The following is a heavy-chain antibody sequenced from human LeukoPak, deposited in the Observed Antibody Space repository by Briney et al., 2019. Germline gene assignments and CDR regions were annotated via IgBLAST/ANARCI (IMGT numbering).Heavy chain of an antibody. CDR2: INHSGST. D-gene: IGHD3-10*01. Sequence: PSETLSLTCAVYGGSFSGYYWSWIRQLPGKGLEWIGEINHSGSTNYNPSLKSRVTISVDTSKNQFSLKLSSVTAADTAVYYCARYRPHYYYSSGSHRRNWFDPWGQGTLVTVSS. CDR1: GGSFSGYY. J-gene: IGHJ5*02. CDR3: ARYRPHYYYSSGSHRRNWFDP. V-gene: IGHV4-34*01.